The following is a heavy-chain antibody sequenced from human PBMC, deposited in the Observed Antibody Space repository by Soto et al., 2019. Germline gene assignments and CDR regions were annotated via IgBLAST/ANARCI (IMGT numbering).Heavy chain of an antibody. CDR2: ISGSGGST. CDR1: GFTFSSYA. J-gene: IGHJ6*03. V-gene: IGHV3-23*01. CDR3: AKVNNLPAAKYYYYYYMDV. Sequence: GGSLRLCWAASGFTFSSYAMSWVRQAPGKGLEWVSAISGSGGSTYYADSVKGRFTISRDNSKNTLYLQMNSLRAEDTAVYYCAKVNNLPAAKYYYYYYMDVWGKGTTVTVSS. D-gene: IGHD2-2*01.